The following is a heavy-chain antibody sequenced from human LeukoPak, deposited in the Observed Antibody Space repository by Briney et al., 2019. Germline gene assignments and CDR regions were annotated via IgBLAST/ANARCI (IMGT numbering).Heavy chain of an antibody. CDR3: ISHGIDY. CDR1: GGSISSSPCY. Sequence: SETLSLTCTVSGGSISSSPCYWDWIRQPPGKGLEWIGAIHHSGNTDYNPSLRGRGIVSVDTSRNQLSLKLSSVTAADTAVYYCISHGIDYWGQGTLVTVSS. CDR2: IHHSGNT. V-gene: IGHV4-39*01. J-gene: IGHJ4*02.